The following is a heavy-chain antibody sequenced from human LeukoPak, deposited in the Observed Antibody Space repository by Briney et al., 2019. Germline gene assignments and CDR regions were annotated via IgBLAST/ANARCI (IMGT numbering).Heavy chain of an antibody. CDR1: GFTFSSYA. V-gene: IGHV3-23*01. D-gene: IGHD6-13*01. CDR2: ISASGGST. Sequence: GGSLRLSCAASGFTFSSYAMSWARQAPGKGLEWVSAISASGGSTYYADSVKGRFTISRDNSKNTLSLQMDSLRAEDTAVYYCAKRIAAAGPYFDSWGQGTLVTVSS. CDR3: AKRIAAAGPYFDS. J-gene: IGHJ4*02.